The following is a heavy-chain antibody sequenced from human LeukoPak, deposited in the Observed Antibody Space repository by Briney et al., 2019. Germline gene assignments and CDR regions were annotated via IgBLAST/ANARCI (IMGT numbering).Heavy chain of an antibody. J-gene: IGHJ4*02. Sequence: ASVKVSCKASGGTFSSYAISWVRQAPGQGLEWMGGIMPLFGTAKNAQKFQGRVTITADKSTSTAYMELSSLRSEDTAVYYCASGRTDIVVVPATLRNCYFDYWGQGTLVTVSS. CDR3: ASGRTDIVVVPATLRNCYFDY. CDR2: IMPLFGTA. V-gene: IGHV1-69*06. D-gene: IGHD2-2*01. CDR1: GGTFSSYA.